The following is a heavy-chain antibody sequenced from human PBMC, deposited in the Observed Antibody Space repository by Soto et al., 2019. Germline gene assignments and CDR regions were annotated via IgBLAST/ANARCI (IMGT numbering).Heavy chain of an antibody. CDR3: ARDSASPS. CDR2: IYSGGNT. Sequence: EVQLVESGGGLIQPGGSLRLSCAVSGFTVSSNYMSWVRQAPGKGLEWVSVIYSGGNTHYADSVKGRFTISRDNSKNTLYLQMSSLRAEDTAVYYCARDSASPSWGQGTLVTVSS. D-gene: IGHD3-10*01. CDR1: GFTVSSNY. J-gene: IGHJ5*02. V-gene: IGHV3-53*01.